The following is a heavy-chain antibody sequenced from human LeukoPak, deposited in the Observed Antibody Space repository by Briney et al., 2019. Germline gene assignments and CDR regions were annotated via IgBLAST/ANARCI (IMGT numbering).Heavy chain of an antibody. V-gene: IGHV1-69*05. CDR1: GGTFSSYA. Sequence: SVKVSCKASGGTFSSYAISWVRQAPGQGLEWMGGIIPIFGTANYAQEFQGRVTITTDESTSTAYMELSSLRSEDTAVYYCARDIGPPYSGYDYRAYYMDVWGKGTTVTVSS. D-gene: IGHD5-12*01. CDR2: IIPIFGTA. J-gene: IGHJ6*03. CDR3: ARDIGPPYSGYDYRAYYMDV.